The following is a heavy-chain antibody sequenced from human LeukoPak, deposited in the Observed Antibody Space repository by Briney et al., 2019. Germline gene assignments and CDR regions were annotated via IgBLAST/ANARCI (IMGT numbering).Heavy chain of an antibody. CDR2: IFHSGST. J-gene: IGHJ4*02. D-gene: IGHD3-16*01. Sequence: PSETLSLTCTVSGYSISGGFYWGWIRQPPGKGLVWIGTIFHSGSTYYNPSLKSRVTISVDTSKNQFSLKLSSVTAADTAVYYCARDSGGAAEDYWGQGTLVTVSS. CDR3: ARDSGGAAEDY. V-gene: IGHV4-38-2*02. CDR1: GYSISGGFY.